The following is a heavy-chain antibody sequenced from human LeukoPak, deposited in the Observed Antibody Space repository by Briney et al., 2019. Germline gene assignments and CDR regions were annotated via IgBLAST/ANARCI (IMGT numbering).Heavy chain of an antibody. V-gene: IGHV1-69*04. CDR2: IIPILGIA. CDR1: GGTFSSYA. D-gene: IGHD2-2*01. Sequence: SVKVSCKASGGTFSSYAISWVRQAPGQGLEWMGRIIPILGIANYAQKFQGRVTITADKSTSTAYMELSSLRSEDTAVYYCARDGEGYCSSTGCFDVFDIGGKGKMVTVFS. CDR3: ARDGEGYCSSTGCFDVFDI. J-gene: IGHJ3*02.